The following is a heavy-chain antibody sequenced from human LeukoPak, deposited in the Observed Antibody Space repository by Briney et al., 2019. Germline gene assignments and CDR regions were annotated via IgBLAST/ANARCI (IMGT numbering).Heavy chain of an antibody. CDR2: ISSSSSYI. D-gene: IGHD6-6*01. CDR1: GFTFSSYS. J-gene: IGHJ4*02. Sequence: GGSLRLSCAASGFTFSSYSMNWVRQAPGKGLVWVSSISSSSSYIYYADSVKGRFTISRDNAKNSLYLQMNSLRAEDTAVYYCATLRGGSSSGFDFWGQGTLVTVSS. V-gene: IGHV3-21*01. CDR3: ATLRGGSSSGFDF.